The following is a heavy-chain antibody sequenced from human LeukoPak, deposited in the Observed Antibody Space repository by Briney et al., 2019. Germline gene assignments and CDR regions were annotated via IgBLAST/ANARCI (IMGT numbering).Heavy chain of an antibody. CDR3: ARDKEGYSYGITRFDY. J-gene: IGHJ4*02. Sequence: ASVKVSCKASGYTFSNYGISWVRQAPGQGLEWMGWISAYNGNTNYAQKLQGRVTMTTDTSTSTAYMELRSLRSDDTAVYYCARDKEGYSYGITRFDYWGQGTLVTVSS. CDR1: GYTFSNYG. D-gene: IGHD5-18*01. CDR2: ISAYNGNT. V-gene: IGHV1-18*01.